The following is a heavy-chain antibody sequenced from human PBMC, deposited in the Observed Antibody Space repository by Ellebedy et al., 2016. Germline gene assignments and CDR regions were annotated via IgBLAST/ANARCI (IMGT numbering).Heavy chain of an antibody. CDR2: IWYDGSNK. D-gene: IGHD1-26*01. V-gene: IGHV3-33*01. CDR3: ARDLVGANGNAFDI. CDR1: GFTFSSYG. Sequence: GESLKISXAASGFTFSSYGMHWVRQAPGKGLEWVAVIWYDGSNKYYADSVKGRFTISRDNSKNTLYLQMNSLRAEDTAVYYCARDLVGANGNAFDIWGQGTMVTVSS. J-gene: IGHJ3*02.